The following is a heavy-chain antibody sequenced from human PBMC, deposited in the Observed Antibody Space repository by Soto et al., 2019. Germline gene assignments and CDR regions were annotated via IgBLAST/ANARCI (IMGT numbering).Heavy chain of an antibody. CDR2: IYWDDDK. D-gene: IGHD1-20*01. V-gene: IGHV2-5*02. J-gene: IGHJ4*02. Sequence: KESGPTLVTPTQSLTLTCSFSGFSLTSRPMGVGWIRQPPGKALEWLAVIYWDDDKRYSPALRSRLTITKDTSKNQVVLTVTNMDPVDTATYYCAHRLGGYTWNDGYFDYWGQGTLVTVSS. CDR3: AHRLGGYTWNDGYFDY. CDR1: GFSLTSRPMG.